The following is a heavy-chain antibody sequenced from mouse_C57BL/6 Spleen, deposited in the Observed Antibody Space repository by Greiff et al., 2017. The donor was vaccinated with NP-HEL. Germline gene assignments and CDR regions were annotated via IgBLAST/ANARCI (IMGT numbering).Heavy chain of an antibody. J-gene: IGHJ2*01. CDR3: ARPSNWEDYFDY. CDR2: IDPSDSET. Sequence: QVQLQQPGAELVRPGSSVKLSCKASGYTFTSYWMHWVKQRPIQGLEWIGNIDPSDSETHYNQKFKDKATLTVDKSSSTAYMQLSSLTSEDSAVYYCARPSNWEDYFDYWGQGTTLTVSS. V-gene: IGHV1-52*01. CDR1: GYTFTSYW. D-gene: IGHD4-1*01.